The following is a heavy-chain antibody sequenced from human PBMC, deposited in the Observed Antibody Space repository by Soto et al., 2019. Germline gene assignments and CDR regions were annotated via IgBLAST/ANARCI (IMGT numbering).Heavy chain of an antibody. CDR3: AIDRVGTRPGSYYAPLDY. CDR2: INAGNGNT. D-gene: IGHD1-26*01. Sequence: GASVKVSCKASGYTFTSYAMHWVRQAPGQRLEWMGWINAGNGNTKYSQKFQGRVTITRDTSASTAYMELSSLRSEDTAVYYCAIDRVGTRPGSYYAPLDYWGQGTLVTVSS. V-gene: IGHV1-3*01. J-gene: IGHJ4*02. CDR1: GYTFTSYA.